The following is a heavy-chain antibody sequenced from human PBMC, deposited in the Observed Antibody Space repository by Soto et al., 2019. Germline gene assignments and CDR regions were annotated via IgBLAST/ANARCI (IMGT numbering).Heavy chain of an antibody. CDR2: ISYDGSNK. CDR1: GFTFSSYA. Sequence: QVQLVESGGGVVQPGRSLRLSCAASGFTFSSYAMHWVRQAPGKGLEWVAVISYDGSNKYYADSVKGRFTISRDNSKNTLYLQVNSLRAEDTAVYYCAREEGYSSGWYTDYWGQGTLVTVSS. CDR3: AREEGYSSGWYTDY. J-gene: IGHJ4*02. D-gene: IGHD6-19*01. V-gene: IGHV3-30-3*01.